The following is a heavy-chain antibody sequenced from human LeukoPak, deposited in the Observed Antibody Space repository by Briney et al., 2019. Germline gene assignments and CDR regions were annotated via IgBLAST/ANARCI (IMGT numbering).Heavy chain of an antibody. CDR3: ASDDSSGWLFDN. CDR1: GFTFSSYG. D-gene: IGHD6-19*01. V-gene: IGHV3-30*03. CDR2: ISYDGSNK. Sequence: HSGGSLRLSCAASGFTFSSYGMHWVRQAPGKGLEWVAVISYDGSNKYYADSVKGRFTISRDNSKNTLYLQMNSLRAEDTAVYYCASDDSSGWLFDNWGQGTLVTVSS. J-gene: IGHJ4*02.